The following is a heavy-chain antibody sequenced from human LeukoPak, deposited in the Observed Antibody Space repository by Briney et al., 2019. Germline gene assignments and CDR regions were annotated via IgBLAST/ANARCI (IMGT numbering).Heavy chain of an antibody. CDR2: IKQDGSEK. CDR1: GFTFSNYW. CDR3: ARERSSGWNDC. Sequence: GGSLRLSCAASGFTFSNYWMTWVRQAPGKGLERVANIKQDGSEKHYGDSVKGRFTISRDNAKNSLYLEMNSLRAEDTAVYYCARERSSGWNDCWGQGTLVTVSS. V-gene: IGHV3-7*01. D-gene: IGHD6-19*01. J-gene: IGHJ4*02.